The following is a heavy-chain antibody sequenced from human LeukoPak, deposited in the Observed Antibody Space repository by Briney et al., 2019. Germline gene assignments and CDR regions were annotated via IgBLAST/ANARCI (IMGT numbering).Heavy chain of an antibody. V-gene: IGHV4-59*01. CDR1: GGSISSYY. D-gene: IGHD3-22*01. CDR3: ARAMKGQYYYDSSGYYQYYFDY. J-gene: IGHJ4*02. CDR2: IYYSGST. Sequence: SETLSLTCTVSGGSISSYYWSWIRQPPGKGLEWIGYIYYSGSTNYNPSLKGRVTISVDTSKNQFSLKLSSVTAADTAVYYCARAMKGQYYYDSSGYYQYYFDYWGQGTLVTVSS.